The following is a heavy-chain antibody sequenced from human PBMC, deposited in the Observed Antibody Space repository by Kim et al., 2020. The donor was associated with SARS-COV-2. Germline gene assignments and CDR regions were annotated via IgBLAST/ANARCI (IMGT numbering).Heavy chain of an antibody. CDR1: GGSISSYY. J-gene: IGHJ6*02. D-gene: IGHD3-10*01. CDR2: IYYSGST. Sequence: SETLSLTCTVSGGSISSYYWSWIRQPPGKGLEWIGYIYYSGSTNYNPSLKSRVTISVDTSKNQFSLKLSSVTAADTAVYYCARGSWGTYYYGSGSPSPYYYYYGMDVWGQGTTVTASS. CDR3: ARGSWGTYYYGSGSPSPYYYYYGMDV. V-gene: IGHV4-59*01.